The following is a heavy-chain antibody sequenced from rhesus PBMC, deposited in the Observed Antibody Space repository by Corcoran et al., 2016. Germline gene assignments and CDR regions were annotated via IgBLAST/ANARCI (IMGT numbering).Heavy chain of an antibody. D-gene: IGHD1-20*01. V-gene: IGHV4S2*01. CDR3: VRLNVIAGTTSSLDV. CDR2: VHVSGTT. Sequence: QVHLQESGPGLVKPSETLPLICDVSGASISNFYWSWVRQSPGKGLDWIVFVHVSGTTNYNTYLKSRVTFSKDTYKNQRSLKLSSVTAADTAVYFCVRLNVIAGTTSSLDVWGRGILVTVSS. CDR1: GASISNFY. J-gene: IGHJ5-2*02.